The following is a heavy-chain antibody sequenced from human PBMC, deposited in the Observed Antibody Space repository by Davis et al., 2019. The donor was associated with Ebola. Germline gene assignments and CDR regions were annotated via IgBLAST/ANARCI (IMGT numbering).Heavy chain of an antibody. D-gene: IGHD3-22*01. J-gene: IGHJ3*02. CDR2: VNHNGRP. V-gene: IGHV4-34*01. Sequence: MPSETLSLTCAVYGGPFSSYYWSWIRQSPGKGLEWIGEVNHNGRPNYNPSLKSRLTMSVDTAKIQFSLRLSSVTAAATAVYYCARIYVVSCDNFLGASGYYFLDAFDIWGQGTMVTVSS. CDR1: GGPFSSYY. CDR3: ARIYVVSCDNFLGASGYYFLDAFDI.